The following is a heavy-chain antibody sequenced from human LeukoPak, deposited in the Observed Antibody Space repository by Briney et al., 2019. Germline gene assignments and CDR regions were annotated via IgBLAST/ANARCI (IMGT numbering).Heavy chain of an antibody. CDR2: FDPEDGET. D-gene: IGHD2-15*01. CDR1: GYTLTELS. Sequence: ASVKVSCKVSGYTLTELSMHWVRQAPGKGLEWMGGFDPEDGETIYAQKFQGRVTMTEDTSTDTAYMELSSLRSEDTAVYYCARSQGYCSGGSCYPYNWFDPWGQGTLATVSS. CDR3: ARSQGYCSGGSCYPYNWFDP. V-gene: IGHV1-24*01. J-gene: IGHJ5*02.